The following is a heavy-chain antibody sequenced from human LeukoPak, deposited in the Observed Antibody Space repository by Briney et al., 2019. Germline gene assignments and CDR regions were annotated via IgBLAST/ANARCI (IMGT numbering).Heavy chain of an antibody. V-gene: IGHV3-30*04. CDR3: AKFSFSSGWYPAPYYMDV. CDR1: GFTFSNYA. J-gene: IGHJ6*03. D-gene: IGHD6-19*01. CDR2: VSYDGTRT. Sequence: GGSLRLSCAASGFTFSNYAIHWVRQAPGKGLEWVAVVSYDGTRTEYADSVKGRFTISRDNSKNTVYLQMSSLRADDMAVYYCAKFSFSSGWYPAPYYMDVWGKGTTVTVSS.